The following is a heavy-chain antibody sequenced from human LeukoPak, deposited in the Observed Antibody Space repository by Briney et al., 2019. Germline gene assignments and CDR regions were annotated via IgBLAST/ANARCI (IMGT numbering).Heavy chain of an antibody. J-gene: IGHJ4*02. D-gene: IGHD3-10*01. CDR3: ARFPSYFTMVRGVISAIDY. CDR1: GDSVTSSSYS. V-gene: IGHV4-39*07. CDR2: IYYYGST. Sequence: PSGTLSLTCTVSGDSVTSSSYSWGWIRQSPGKGLEWIGTIYYYGSTNYNPSLKSRITLSVDTSKNQFSLNLSSVTAADTAVFYCARFPSYFTMVRGVISAIDYWGQGTLVTVSS.